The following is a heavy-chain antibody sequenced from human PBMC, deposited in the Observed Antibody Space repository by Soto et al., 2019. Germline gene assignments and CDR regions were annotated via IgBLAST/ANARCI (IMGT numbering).Heavy chain of an antibody. J-gene: IGHJ5*02. CDR3: ASTRSTVTPRGWFDP. D-gene: IGHD4-17*01. CDR2: ISAYNGNT. CDR1: GYTFTSYG. Sequence: QVQLVQSGAEVKKPGASVKVSCKASGYTFTSYGISWVRQAPGQGLEWMGWISAYNGNTNYAQKLQGRVTMTTDTSTSTAYMELRSLRSDDTAVNYCASTRSTVTPRGWFDPWGQGTLVTVSS. V-gene: IGHV1-18*01.